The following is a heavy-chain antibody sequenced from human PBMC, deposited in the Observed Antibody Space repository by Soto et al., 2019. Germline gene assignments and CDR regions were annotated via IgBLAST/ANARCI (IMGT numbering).Heavy chain of an antibody. CDR1: GGPVNSGRNY. D-gene: IGHD5-12*01. Sequence: PSETLSLTCTDSGGPVNSGRNYWGWIRQPPGKGLEWIGYIYYSGSTNYNPSLESRVTLSLDTSKNQFSLKLRSVTAADTAVYFCARVYAGAWSGYDNSGAFDIRGQGTMVTVSS. CDR2: IYYSGST. J-gene: IGHJ3*02. V-gene: IGHV4-61*01. CDR3: ARVYAGAWSGYDNSGAFDI.